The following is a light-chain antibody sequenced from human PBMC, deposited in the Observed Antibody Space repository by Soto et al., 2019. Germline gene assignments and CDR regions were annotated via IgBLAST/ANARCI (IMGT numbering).Light chain of an antibody. CDR3: QQHNNWPWT. Sequence: EIVMTQSPATLSLSPGERATLSCRASQSVSSNVAWYQQKPGQAPRLLIYGASTRATGIPARFSGSGSGTEFTLSISSLQSEDFAVYHCQQHNNWPWTFGQGTKVDIK. CDR1: QSVSSN. V-gene: IGKV3-15*01. J-gene: IGKJ1*01. CDR2: GAS.